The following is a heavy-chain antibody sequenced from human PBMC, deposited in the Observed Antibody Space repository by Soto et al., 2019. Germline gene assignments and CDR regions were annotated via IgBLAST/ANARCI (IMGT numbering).Heavy chain of an antibody. D-gene: IGHD3-16*02. CDR1: GFTFSSYA. J-gene: IGHJ5*01. CDR2: ISGSGGST. Sequence: EVQLLESGGGFVQPGGSLRLSCAASGFTFSSYAMSWVRQPPGKGLEWVSAISGSGGSTYYADSVKGRFTISRDNSKSTLCLQMNSLRAEDTAGYYGAKVRGGVIVTWGHGTLVTVSS. V-gene: IGHV3-23*01. CDR3: AKVRGGVIVT.